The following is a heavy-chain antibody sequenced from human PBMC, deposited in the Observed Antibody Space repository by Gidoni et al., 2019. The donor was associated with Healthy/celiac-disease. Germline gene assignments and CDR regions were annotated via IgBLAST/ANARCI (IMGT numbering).Heavy chain of an antibody. V-gene: IGHV4-34*01. CDR3: ARGPYGDYAGGGFDY. J-gene: IGHJ4*02. D-gene: IGHD4-17*01. Sequence: QVQLQQWGAGLLKPSETLSLTCAVYGGSFSGYYWSWIRQPPGKGLEWIGESNHSGSTNYNPSLKCRVTISVDTSKNQFSLKLSSVTAADTAVYYCARGPYGDYAGGGFDYWGQGTLVTVSS. CDR2: SNHSGST. CDR1: GGSFSGYY.